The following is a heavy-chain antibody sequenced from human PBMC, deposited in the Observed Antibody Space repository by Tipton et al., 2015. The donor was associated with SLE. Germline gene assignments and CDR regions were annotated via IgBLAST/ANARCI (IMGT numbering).Heavy chain of an antibody. CDR2: IYYSGST. J-gene: IGHJ5*02. Sequence: TLSLTSAVYGGSFSGYYWSWIRQPPGKGLEWIGYIYYSGSTYYNPSLKSRVTISVDTSKNQFSLKLSSVTAADTAVYYCAGSRTGSGNWFDPWGQGTLVTVSS. CDR3: AGSRTGSGNWFDP. CDR1: GGSFSGYY. D-gene: IGHD3/OR15-3a*01. V-gene: IGHV4-34*09.